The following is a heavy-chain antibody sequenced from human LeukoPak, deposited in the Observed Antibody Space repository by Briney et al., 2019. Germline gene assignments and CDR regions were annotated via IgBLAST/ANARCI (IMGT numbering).Heavy chain of an antibody. CDR1: GFTFSNYW. Sequence: GRSLRLSCAASGFTFSNYWMHWVRQAPGKGRVWLSRINSDGINTSYADSVKGRFTISRDHAKTTLTLQLNSLRAEDTAVYYCARDLGQYYDTSDNWFDPWGQGTLVTVSS. D-gene: IGHD3-22*01. CDR3: ARDLGQYYDTSDNWFDP. CDR2: INSDGINT. J-gene: IGHJ5*02. V-gene: IGHV3-74*01.